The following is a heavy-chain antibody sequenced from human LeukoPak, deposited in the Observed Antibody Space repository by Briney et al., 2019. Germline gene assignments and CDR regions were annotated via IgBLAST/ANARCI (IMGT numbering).Heavy chain of an antibody. CDR3: ARGRGSGTYNWFDP. D-gene: IGHD6-19*01. Sequence: GGSLRLSCAASGFTVSSNYMSWVRQAPGKGLEWVSVIYSGGSTYYADSVKGRFTISRDNSKNTLYLQMNSLRAEDTAVYYCARGRGSGTYNWFDPWGQGTLVTVSS. V-gene: IGHV3-66*01. CDR2: IYSGGST. CDR1: GFTVSSNY. J-gene: IGHJ5*02.